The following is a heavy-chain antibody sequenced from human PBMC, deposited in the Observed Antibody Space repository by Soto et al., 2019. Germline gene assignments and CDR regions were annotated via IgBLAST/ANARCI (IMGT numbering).Heavy chain of an antibody. V-gene: IGHV4-59*01. D-gene: IGHD3-16*01. Sequence: QVQLQESGPGLVKPSETLSLTCTVSGGSISTYYWTWIRQPPGKGLEYIGYIYYSGSTNYNPSLRSRVTRSVDTSKTQFSLKLSSVTAADTAVYYCARAGGAYGLGVGYWGQGTLVTVSS. CDR2: IYYSGST. CDR1: GGSISTYY. CDR3: ARAGGAYGLGVGY. J-gene: IGHJ4*02.